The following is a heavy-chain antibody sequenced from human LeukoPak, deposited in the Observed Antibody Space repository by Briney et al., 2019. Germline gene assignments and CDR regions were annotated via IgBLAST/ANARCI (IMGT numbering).Heavy chain of an antibody. D-gene: IGHD6-6*01. CDR2: ISYDGSNK. Sequence: PGGSLRLSCAASGFTFSGYAMHWVRQAPGKGLEWVAVISYDGSNKYYADSVKGRFTISRDNSKNTLYLQMNSLRAEDTAVYYCARDPSSSSFRLVGYYYGMDVWGQGTTVTVSS. CDR1: GFTFSGYA. CDR3: ARDPSSSSFRLVGYYYGMDV. J-gene: IGHJ6*02. V-gene: IGHV3-30-3*01.